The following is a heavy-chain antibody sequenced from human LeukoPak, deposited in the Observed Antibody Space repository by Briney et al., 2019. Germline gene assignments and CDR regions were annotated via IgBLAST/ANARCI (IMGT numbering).Heavy chain of an antibody. CDR2: ISSSGSTI. CDR3: ARGGINSSSWYVPDY. CDR1: GFTFSDYY. J-gene: IGHJ4*02. Sequence: PGGSLRLSCAASGFTFSDYYMSWIRQAPGKGLEGVSYISSSGSTIYYADSVKGRFTISGDNAKNSLYLQMNSLRAEDTAVYYCARGGINSSSWYVPDYWGQGTLVTVSS. V-gene: IGHV3-11*01. D-gene: IGHD6-13*01.